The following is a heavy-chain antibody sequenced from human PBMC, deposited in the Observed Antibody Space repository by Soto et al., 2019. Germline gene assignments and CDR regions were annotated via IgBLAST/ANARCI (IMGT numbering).Heavy chain of an antibody. Sequence: ASVKVSFKASGYTLTSYCIHWVRQAPGQGLEWMGIINPNSGATSYAQKFQDRVTMTRDTSTSTVYMELSSLRSEDTAVYYCARDIVVAPSARGWFDPWGQGTLVTVSS. CDR1: GYTLTSYC. J-gene: IGHJ5*02. CDR2: INPNSGAT. V-gene: IGHV1-46*01. CDR3: ARDIVVAPSARGWFDP. D-gene: IGHD2-2*01.